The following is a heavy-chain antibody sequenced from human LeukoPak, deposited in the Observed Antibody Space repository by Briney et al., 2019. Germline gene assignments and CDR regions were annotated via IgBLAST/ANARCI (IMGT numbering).Heavy chain of an antibody. V-gene: IGHV4-31*11. CDR3: AIATGYSNFVY. CDR1: GGSFSGYY. Sequence: PSETLSLTCADYGGSFSGYYWSWIRQHPGKGLEWIGYIYYSGSTYYNPSLKSRVTISVDTSKNQFSLKLSSVTAADTAVYYCAIATGYSNFVYWGQGTLVTVSS. CDR2: IYYSGST. D-gene: IGHD4-11*01. J-gene: IGHJ4*02.